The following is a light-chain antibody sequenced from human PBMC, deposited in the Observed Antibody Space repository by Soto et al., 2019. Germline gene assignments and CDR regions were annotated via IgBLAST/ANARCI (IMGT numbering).Light chain of an antibody. CDR3: QSYDNSLGAWV. V-gene: IGLV1-40*01. CDR1: SSNIGAGYN. J-gene: IGLJ3*02. CDR2: DNN. Sequence: QSVLTQPPSVSGAPGQRVTISCTGSSSNIGAGYNVHWYHQVPGTAPKLLIHDNNNRPSGVPDRFSGSKSGTSASLAITGLQAEDEADFYCQSYDNSLGAWVFGGGTQLTVL.